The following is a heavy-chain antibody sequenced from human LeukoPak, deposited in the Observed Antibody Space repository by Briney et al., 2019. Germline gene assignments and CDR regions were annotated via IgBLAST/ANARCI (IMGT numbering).Heavy chain of an antibody. Sequence: ASVKVSCKASGYTFTSYYMHWVRQAPGQGIEWMGIIIPSGGSTSYAQKFQGRVTMTRDTSTSTVYMELSSLRSEDTAVYYCARGDYYDSSGYLSLDYWGQGTLVTVSS. J-gene: IGHJ4*02. V-gene: IGHV1-46*01. CDR3: ARGDYYDSSGYLSLDY. CDR2: IIPSGGST. CDR1: GYTFTSYY. D-gene: IGHD3-22*01.